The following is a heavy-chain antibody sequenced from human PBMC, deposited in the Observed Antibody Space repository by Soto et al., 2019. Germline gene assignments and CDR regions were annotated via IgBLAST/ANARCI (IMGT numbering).Heavy chain of an antibody. CDR2: ISSTGETT. Sequence: EVQLVESGGGLVPPGASLRLSCAASGFTFSTYSMNWVRQAPGKGLEWVSFISSTGETTYYADSVKGRLTISRDNAKNSLFLQMNSLTAEDTAVYYCARDVRLPDYWGQGTLVTVSS. D-gene: IGHD3-10*02. J-gene: IGHJ4*02. CDR3: ARDVRLPDY. CDR1: GFTFSTYS. V-gene: IGHV3-48*01.